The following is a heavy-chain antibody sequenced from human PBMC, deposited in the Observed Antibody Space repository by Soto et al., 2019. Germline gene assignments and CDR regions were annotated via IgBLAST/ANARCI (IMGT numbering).Heavy chain of an antibody. CDR2: IYTSGNT. J-gene: IGHJ5*02. CDR1: GGSISSYY. D-gene: IGHD2-2*01. V-gene: IGHV4-4*07. CDR3: TRETISCSINICNKGWFDP. Sequence: PSETLSLTCTVSGGSISSYYWSWIRQPAGKGLEWIGRIYTSGNTNYNPSLKSRVTMSVDTSKNQFSLRLIFVTAADAAIYYCTRETISCSINICNKGWFDPWGPGTLVTVSS.